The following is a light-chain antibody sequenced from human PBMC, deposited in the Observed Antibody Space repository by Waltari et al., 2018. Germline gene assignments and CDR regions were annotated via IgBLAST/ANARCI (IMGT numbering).Light chain of an antibody. Sequence: SALTQPASVSGTPGQSITISCTGTTSDVVHYALVSWFQHHPGKAPKLLICEVIKRPSGVSSRFSGSKSGSTASLIISGLQPDDEADYYCCSYAGRGTYVFGSGTKVTVL. CDR1: TSDVVHYAL. CDR3: CSYAGRGTYV. V-gene: IGLV2-23*02. J-gene: IGLJ1*01. CDR2: EVI.